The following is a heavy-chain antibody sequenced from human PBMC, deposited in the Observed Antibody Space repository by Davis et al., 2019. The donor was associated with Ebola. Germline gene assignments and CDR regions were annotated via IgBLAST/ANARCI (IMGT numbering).Heavy chain of an antibody. J-gene: IGHJ4*02. CDR1: GGSISTYY. Sequence: MPSETLSLTCIVSGGSISTYYWSWIRQPPGKGLEWIGYFYYSGSTNYSPSLKSRVTISADTSKNQFTLNVRSVTAADMAVYFCARVGGSGNYDLEAFDSWGQGTLVTVSS. CDR3: ARVGGSGNYDLEAFDS. D-gene: IGHD3-22*01. V-gene: IGHV4-59*01. CDR2: FYYSGST.